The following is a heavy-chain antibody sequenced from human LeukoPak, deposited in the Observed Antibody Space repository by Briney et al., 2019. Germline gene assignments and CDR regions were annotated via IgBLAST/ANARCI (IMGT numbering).Heavy chain of an antibody. CDR3: AREADYYDSSGYYYSPLYYFDY. Sequence: PSKTLSLTCTVSGGSISSGDYYWSWIRQPPGKGLEWIGYIYYSGSTYYNPSLKSRVTISVDTSKNQFSLKLSSVTAADTAVYYCAREADYYDSSGYYYSPLYYFDYWGQGTLVTVSS. CDR2: IYYSGST. CDR1: GGSISSGDYY. D-gene: IGHD3-22*01. J-gene: IGHJ4*02. V-gene: IGHV4-30-4*01.